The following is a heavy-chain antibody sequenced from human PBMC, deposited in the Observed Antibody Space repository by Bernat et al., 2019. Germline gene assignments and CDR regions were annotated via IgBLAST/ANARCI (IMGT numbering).Heavy chain of an antibody. Sequence: QLQLQESGPGLVKPSETLSLTCTVSGGSISSSSYYWGWIRQPPGKGLEWIGSIYYSGSTYYNPSLKSRVTISVDTSKNQFSLKLSSVTAADTAVYYCARQWRGPLFPDFDYWGQGTLVTVSS. CDR2: IYYSGST. D-gene: IGHD3-10*01. V-gene: IGHV4-39*01. J-gene: IGHJ4*02. CDR3: ARQWRGPLFPDFDY. CDR1: GGSISSSSYY.